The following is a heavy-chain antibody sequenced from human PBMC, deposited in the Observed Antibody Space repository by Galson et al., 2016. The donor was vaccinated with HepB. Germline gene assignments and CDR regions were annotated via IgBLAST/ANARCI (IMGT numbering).Heavy chain of an antibody. CDR1: GGSFSNYA. CDR3: ARGNWNYVIGDY. CDR2: FTPIFGTA. V-gene: IGHV1-69*13. D-gene: IGHD1-7*01. J-gene: IGHJ4*02. Sequence: SVKVSCKASGGSFSNYAIIWVRQAPGQGLEWMGGFTPIFGTANYAQKFQGRVTITADESASTAFMELSSLRSEDTAMYYCARGNWNYVIGDYWGQGTLVTVSS.